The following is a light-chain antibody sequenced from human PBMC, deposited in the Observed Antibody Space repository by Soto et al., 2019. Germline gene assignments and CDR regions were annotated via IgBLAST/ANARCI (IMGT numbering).Light chain of an antibody. CDR3: SSYTSSSKGV. J-gene: IGLJ1*01. Sequence: QSALTQPASVSGSPRQSITISCTGTSSDVGGYNYVSWYQQHPGKAPKLMIYDVSNRSSGVSNRFSGSKSGNTASLTISGLQAEDEADYYCSSYTSSSKGVFGTGTKVTVL. CDR2: DVS. V-gene: IGLV2-14*01. CDR1: SSDVGGYNY.